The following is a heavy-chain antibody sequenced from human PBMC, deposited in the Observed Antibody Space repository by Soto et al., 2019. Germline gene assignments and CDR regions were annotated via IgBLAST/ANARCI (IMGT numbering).Heavy chain of an antibody. CDR1: GAFINRGVTDY. Sequence: NLSLTCSVSGAFINRGVTDYWNWIRQHPVNVLEWIGYLYYSGRIYYNPSLASRVTISVHTSNSQFSMQLTSVTAADTAVYYCGLSLRSFYYSGLDVRGQGTTVTVS. CDR3: GLSLRSFYYSGLDV. V-gene: IGHV4-31*03. J-gene: IGHJ6*02. CDR2: LYYSGRI. D-gene: IGHD3-10*01.